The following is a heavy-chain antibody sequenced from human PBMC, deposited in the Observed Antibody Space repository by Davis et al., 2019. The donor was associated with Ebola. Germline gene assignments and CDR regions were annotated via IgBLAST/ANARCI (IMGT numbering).Heavy chain of an antibody. J-gene: IGHJ4*02. CDR2: ISWNSVTI. CDR3: AKDISIAVTGGAQDY. CDR1: GFTFSSYW. Sequence: SLKISCAASGFTFSSYWMSWVRQAPGKGLEWVSGISWNSVTIGYADSVKGRFTISRDNAKNSLYLQMNSLKSEDTALYYCAKDISIAVTGGAQDYWGQGTLVTVSS. D-gene: IGHD6-19*01. V-gene: IGHV3-9*01.